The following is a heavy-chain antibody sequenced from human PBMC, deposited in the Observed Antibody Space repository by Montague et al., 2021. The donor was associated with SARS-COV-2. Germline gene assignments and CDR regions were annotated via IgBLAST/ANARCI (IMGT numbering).Heavy chain of an antibody. CDR3: ARGGIRCGQVLGNYYYDGMDV. J-gene: IGHJ6*02. CDR1: GGSFSGYY. CDR2: IYHRRST. Sequence: SETLSLTCAVYGGSFSGYYWSWICQPPPTGLEWIGEIYHRRSTNSNQSLTSQVTISVDTSKNQIPLKLSHVSAADTAVDYCARGGIRCGQVLGNYYYDGMDVWGQGTPVTISS. D-gene: IGHD4/OR15-4a*01. V-gene: IGHV4-34*01.